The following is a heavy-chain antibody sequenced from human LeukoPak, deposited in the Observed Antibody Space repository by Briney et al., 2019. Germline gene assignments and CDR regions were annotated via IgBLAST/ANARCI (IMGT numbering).Heavy chain of an antibody. Sequence: GGSLRLSCAASGFTFSNAWMSWVRQAPGKGLEWVSAYSGSGGSTYYADSVKGRFTISRDNSKNTLYLQMNSLRAEDTAVYYCAKERGYSSSSFDYWGQGTLVTVSS. CDR1: GFTFSNAW. D-gene: IGHD6-6*01. J-gene: IGHJ4*02. CDR3: AKERGYSSSSFDY. CDR2: YSGSGGST. V-gene: IGHV3-23*01.